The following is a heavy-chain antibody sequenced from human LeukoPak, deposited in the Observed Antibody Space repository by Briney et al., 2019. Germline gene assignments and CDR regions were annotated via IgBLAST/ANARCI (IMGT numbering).Heavy chain of an antibody. CDR3: ARMMGRGYSYGSYAFDI. CDR1: GGSVSGYY. Sequence: PSETLSLTCAVYGGSVSGYYCGWVRQPPGKGLEWIGEINHSGSTNYNPSLKSRVTISVDTSKNQFSLKLSSVTAAGTVCYYCARMMGRGYSYGSYAFDIWGQGTMVTVSS. D-gene: IGHD5-18*01. CDR2: INHSGST. V-gene: IGHV4-34*01. J-gene: IGHJ3*02.